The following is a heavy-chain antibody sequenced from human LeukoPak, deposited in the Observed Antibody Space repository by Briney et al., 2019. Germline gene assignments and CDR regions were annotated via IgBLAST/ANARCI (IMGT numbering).Heavy chain of an antibody. J-gene: IGHJ6*03. CDR3: ARGSRGDFYYYMAV. V-gene: IGHV3-13*01. CDR1: GFTLSNCD. D-gene: IGHD3-10*01. CDR2: IRSAAGDT. Sequence: GGSLRLSCGACGFTLSNCDVQGVRESTGKGREGVSAIRSAAGDTHYSDSVQGRFTISRENAKNSVYLQMDSLRAGDTAVYFCARGSRGDFYYYMAVWGKGTTVTVSS.